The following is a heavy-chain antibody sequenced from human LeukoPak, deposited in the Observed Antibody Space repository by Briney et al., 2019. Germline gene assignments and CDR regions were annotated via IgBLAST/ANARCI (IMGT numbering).Heavy chain of an antibody. CDR3: ATDRRGAVSGYSYGSFDY. J-gene: IGHJ4*02. V-gene: IGHV1-24*01. CDR2: FDPEDGET. CDR1: GGTFSSYA. Sequence: ASVKVSCKASGGTFSSYAISWVRQAPGKGLEWMGGFDPEDGETIYAQKFQGRVTMTEDTSTDTAYMELSSLRSEDTAVYYCATDRRGAVSGYSYGSFDYWGQGTLVTVSS. D-gene: IGHD5-18*01.